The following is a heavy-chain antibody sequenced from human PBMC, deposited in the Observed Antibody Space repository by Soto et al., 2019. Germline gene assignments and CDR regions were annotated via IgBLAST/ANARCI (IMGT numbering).Heavy chain of an antibody. V-gene: IGHV1-8*01. CDR3: VAVAKRYYYYGMDV. Sequence: QVQLVQSGAEVKKPGASVNVSCRASGYTFTSYDINWVRQATGQGLEWMGWMNPNSGNTGYAQKFQGRVTMTRNTSISTAYMELSSLRSEDTAVYYCVAVAKRYYYYGMDVWGQGTTVTVSS. J-gene: IGHJ6*02. CDR2: MNPNSGNT. CDR1: GYTFTSYD.